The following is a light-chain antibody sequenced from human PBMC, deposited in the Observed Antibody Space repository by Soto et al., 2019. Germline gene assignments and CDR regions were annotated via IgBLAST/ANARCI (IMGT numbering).Light chain of an antibody. Sequence: QSVLTQPPSASGTPGQRVTISCSGTRSNIGNNYVYWYQQFPGTAPKLLIYRNNQRPSGVPDRFSGSKSGTSASLAISGLRSEDEADYYCAAWDDSLRGVVFGGGPKVTVL. CDR3: AAWDDSLRGVV. V-gene: IGLV1-47*01. CDR1: RSNIGNNY. J-gene: IGLJ2*01. CDR2: RNN.